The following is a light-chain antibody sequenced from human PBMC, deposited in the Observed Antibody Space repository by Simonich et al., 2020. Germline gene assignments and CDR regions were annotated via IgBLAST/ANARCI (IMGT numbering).Light chain of an antibody. J-gene: IGKJ4*01. V-gene: IGKV1-39*01. CDR3: QQSYSTPLT. CDR2: AAS. Sequence: DIQMTQSPSSLFASVGDRVTITCRASQSISSYLNWYQQKQGKAPKLLNYAASSLQSVVPSRFSGSGSGTDFTLTISSLQPEDFATYYFQQSYSTPLTFGGGTKVEIK. CDR1: QSISSY.